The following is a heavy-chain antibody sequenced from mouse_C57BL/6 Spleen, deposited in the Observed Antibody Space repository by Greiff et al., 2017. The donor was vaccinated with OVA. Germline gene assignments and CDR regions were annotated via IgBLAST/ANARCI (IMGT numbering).Heavy chain of an antibody. CDR1: GYTFTSYW. Sequence: VQLQQPGTELVKPGASVKLSCKASGYTFTSYWMHWVKQRPGQGLEWIGNINPSNGGTNYNEKFKSKATLTVDKSSSTAYMQLSSLTSEDSAVYYGTREGGNYAWFAYWGQGTLVTVSA. D-gene: IGHD2-1*01. CDR3: TREGGNYAWFAY. J-gene: IGHJ3*01. V-gene: IGHV1-53*01. CDR2: INPSNGGT.